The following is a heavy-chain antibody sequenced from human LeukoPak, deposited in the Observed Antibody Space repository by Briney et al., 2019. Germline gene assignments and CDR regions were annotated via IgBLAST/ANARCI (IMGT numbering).Heavy chain of an antibody. D-gene: IGHD5-18*01. CDR3: AKSGGIQLWSPVGDY. CDR1: GFTFSSYA. J-gene: IGHJ4*02. Sequence: PGGSLRLSCAASGFTFSSYAMSWVRQPPGKGLEWVSAIRGSGGSTYYADSVKGRFTISRDNSKNTLYLQMNSLRAEDTAVYYCAKSGGIQLWSPVGDYWGQGTLVTVSS. CDR2: IRGSGGST. V-gene: IGHV3-23*01.